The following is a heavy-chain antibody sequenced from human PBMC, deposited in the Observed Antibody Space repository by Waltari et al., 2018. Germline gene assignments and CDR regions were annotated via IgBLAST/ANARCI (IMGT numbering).Heavy chain of an antibody. CDR2: ISAYNGNA. V-gene: IGHV1-18*01. D-gene: IGHD5-18*01. Sequence: QVQLVQSGAEVKKPGASVKVSCKASGYTFTSYGISWVRQAPGQGLEWMGWISAYNGNANYAQKLQGRVTMTTDTSTSTAYRELRSLRSDDTAVYYCARVDTAMVSYYYYYMDVWGKGTTVTVSS. J-gene: IGHJ6*03. CDR3: ARVDTAMVSYYYYYMDV. CDR1: GYTFTSYG.